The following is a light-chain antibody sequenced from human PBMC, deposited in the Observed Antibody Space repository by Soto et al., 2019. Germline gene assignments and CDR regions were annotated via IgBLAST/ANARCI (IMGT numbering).Light chain of an antibody. Sequence: EIVMTQSPATLSVSPGERATLSCRASQSVSSNLPWYQHKPGQAPRLLMYGASTRATGIPARFSGSGSGTEFTLTISSLQSEDFAVYYCQQYNNWPPRTFGQGTKVEIK. J-gene: IGKJ1*01. V-gene: IGKV3-15*01. CDR3: QQYNNWPPRT. CDR1: QSVSSN. CDR2: GAS.